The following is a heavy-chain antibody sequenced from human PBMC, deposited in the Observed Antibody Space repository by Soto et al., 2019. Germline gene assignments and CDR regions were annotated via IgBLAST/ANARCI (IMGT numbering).Heavy chain of an antibody. CDR3: ARDRGYDADDYYYNAMDV. V-gene: IGHV3-21*01. D-gene: IGHD3-10*01. CDR1: GFTFRTYT. J-gene: IGHJ6*02. Sequence: GESRRPSWISAGFTFRTYTMNWVRQAPGDGLEWVSGIRGFSTHTFYAESVKGRLTIARDNAKHSLYLQMNSLIAKRPAVYYCARDRGYDADDYYYNAMDVWGQGTTVTVSS. CDR2: IRGFSTHT.